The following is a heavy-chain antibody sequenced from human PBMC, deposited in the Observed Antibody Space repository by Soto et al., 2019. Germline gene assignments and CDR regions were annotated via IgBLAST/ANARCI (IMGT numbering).Heavy chain of an antibody. Sequence: PSETLSLTCTVSGGSISSGDYYWSWIRQPPGKGLEWIGYIYYSGSIYYNPSLKSRVTISVDTSKNQFSLKLSSVTAADTAVYYCALELTYYYDSSGYRPRAQGNLDTGSS. D-gene: IGHD3-22*01. J-gene: IGHJ4*02. CDR3: ALELTYYYDSSGYRP. CDR1: GGSISSGDYY. V-gene: IGHV4-30-4*01. CDR2: IYYSGSI.